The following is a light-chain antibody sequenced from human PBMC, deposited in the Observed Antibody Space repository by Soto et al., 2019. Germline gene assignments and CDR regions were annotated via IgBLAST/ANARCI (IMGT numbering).Light chain of an antibody. J-gene: IGKJ2*01. V-gene: IGKV3-15*01. CDR3: QQYNNWPYT. CDR1: QSVNSN. CDR2: GAS. Sequence: EIVMTQSPSTLSVSPGERATLSCRASQSVNSNLAWYQQKPGKAPRLLIYGASTRATGIPARFSGSRSGTEFTLTISSLQSEDFAVYYCQQYNNWPYTFGQGTKLEIK.